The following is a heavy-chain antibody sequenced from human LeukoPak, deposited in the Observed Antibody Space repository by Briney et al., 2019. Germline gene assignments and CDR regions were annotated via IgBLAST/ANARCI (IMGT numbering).Heavy chain of an antibody. J-gene: IGHJ5*02. CDR1: GGSISSGGYY. CDR3: ARGGMIRGVTLGNWFDP. D-gene: IGHD3-10*01. CDR2: IYYSGST. Sequence: SQTLSLTCTVSGGSISSGGYYWSWIRQHPGKGLEWIGYIYYSGSTYYNPSLKSRVTISLDTSKNQFSLKLSSVTAADTAVYYCARGGMIRGVTLGNWFDPWGQGTLVTVSS. V-gene: IGHV4-31*03.